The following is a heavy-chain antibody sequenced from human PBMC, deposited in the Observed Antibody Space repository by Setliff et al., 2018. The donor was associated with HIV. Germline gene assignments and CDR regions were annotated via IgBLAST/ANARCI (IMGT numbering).Heavy chain of an antibody. Sequence: SETLSLTCAVYGGSFNGYYWSWIRQPPGKGLEWIGYIYTTGSTNYNPSLKSRVTISVDTSKNQFSLKLSSVTAADTAVYYCARGWGHDGFDFWGQGTMVTVSS. J-gene: IGHJ3*01. CDR2: IYTTGST. V-gene: IGHV4-4*09. D-gene: IGHD6-19*01. CDR3: ARGWGHDGFDF. CDR1: GGSFNGYY.